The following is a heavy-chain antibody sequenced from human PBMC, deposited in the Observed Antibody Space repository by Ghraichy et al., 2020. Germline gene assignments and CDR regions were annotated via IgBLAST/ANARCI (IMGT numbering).Heavy chain of an antibody. J-gene: IGHJ3*01. CDR1: GYYIISAYY. V-gene: IGHV4-38-2*01. D-gene: IGHD1-26*01. CDR3: ARAHGSYHAADTFDF. CDR2: IRHSGRT. Sequence: SHTLSLTCVVSGYYIISAYYWGWIRQPPGKGLEWVGSIRHSGRTYYNPSLKSRVTISLDASNNLFSLKLTSVTAADLAVYYCARAHGSYHAADTFDFWGQGTVVTVSS.